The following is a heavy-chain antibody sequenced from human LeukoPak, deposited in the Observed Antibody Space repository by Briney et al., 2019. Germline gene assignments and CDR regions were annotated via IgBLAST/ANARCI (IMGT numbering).Heavy chain of an antibody. Sequence: QPGGSLRLSCAASGFTFSSYAMHWVRQASGKGLEWVAVISYDGSNKYYADSVKGRFTISRDNSKNTLYLQMNSLRAEDTAVYYCARDCSSTSCYAWGNWFDPWGQGTLVTVSS. V-gene: IGHV3-30-3*01. D-gene: IGHD2-2*01. CDR1: GFTFSSYA. J-gene: IGHJ5*02. CDR2: ISYDGSNK. CDR3: ARDCSSTSCYAWGNWFDP.